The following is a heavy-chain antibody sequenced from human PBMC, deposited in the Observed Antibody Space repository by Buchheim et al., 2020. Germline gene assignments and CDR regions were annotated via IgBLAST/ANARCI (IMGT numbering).Heavy chain of an antibody. Sequence: QMQLVESGGGVVQPGRSLRLSCAASGFTFRTYDMHWVRQAPGKGLEWVAVISYDGTHKYYAEFVQGRFSISSDNSRNTLFLHVNSLRPEDTAVYYCAKGPRNYDFADYWGQGTL. V-gene: IGHV3-30*18. D-gene: IGHD1-7*01. J-gene: IGHJ4*02. CDR2: ISYDGTHK. CDR1: GFTFRTYD. CDR3: AKGPRNYDFADY.